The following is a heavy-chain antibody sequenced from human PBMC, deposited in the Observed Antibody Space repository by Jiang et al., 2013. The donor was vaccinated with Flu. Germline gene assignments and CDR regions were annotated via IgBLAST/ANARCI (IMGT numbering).Heavy chain of an antibody. CDR2: VHASGST. CDR3: ARYCSTSSCYKGSGLDV. Sequence: GPGLVKPSETLSLTCNVSGASVSSHYWTWVRQPAGKGLEWIGRVHASGSTNLNPSLKSRATLSLDTSKNHLSLRLTSVTDADTALYFCARYCSTSSCYKGSGLDVWGQGTTVTVSS. J-gene: IGHJ6*02. D-gene: IGHD2-2*02. CDR1: GASVSSHY. V-gene: IGHV4-4*07.